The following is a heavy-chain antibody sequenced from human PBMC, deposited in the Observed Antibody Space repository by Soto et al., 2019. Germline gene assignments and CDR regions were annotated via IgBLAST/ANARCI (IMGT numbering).Heavy chain of an antibody. V-gene: IGHV1-18*01. D-gene: IGHD4-17*01. CDR1: GYTFTSYG. CDR3: ARDVSDYGDVADAFDI. J-gene: IGHJ3*02. CDR2: ISAYNGNT. Sequence: QVQLVQSGAEVKEPGASVKVSCKASGYTFTSYGISWVRQAPGQGLEWMGWISAYNGNTNYAQKLQGRVTMTTDTSTSTAYMELRSLRSDDTAVYYCARDVSDYGDVADAFDIWGQGTMVTVSS.